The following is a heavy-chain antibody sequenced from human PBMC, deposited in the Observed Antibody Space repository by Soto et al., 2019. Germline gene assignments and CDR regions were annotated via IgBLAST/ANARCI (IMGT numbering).Heavy chain of an antibody. Sequence: GGSLRLSCTASGFTFGDYTMNWVRQAPGRGLEWVSFIRGKTYGETTDYAASVKGRFTISGDDSKSIAYLQMNSLKTEDTAVYFCTRGRPYYYDTSGYFDYWGQGTLVTVSS. D-gene: IGHD3-22*01. J-gene: IGHJ4*02. V-gene: IGHV3-49*04. CDR2: IRGKTYGETT. CDR3: TRGRPYYYDTSGYFDY. CDR1: GFTFGDYT.